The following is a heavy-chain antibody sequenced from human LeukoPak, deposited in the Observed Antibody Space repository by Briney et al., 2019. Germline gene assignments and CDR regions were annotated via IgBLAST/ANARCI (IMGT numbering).Heavy chain of an antibody. V-gene: IGHV4-38-2*02. CDR2: IYHSGST. CDR1: GYSISSGYY. J-gene: IGHJ3*02. D-gene: IGHD3-22*01. Sequence: SETLSLTCAVSGYSISSGYYWGWIRQPPGKGLEWIGSIYHSGSTYYNPSLKSRVTISVDTSKNQFSLKLSSVTAADTAVYYCAREKAITMIVVARRSAFDIWGQGTMVTVSS. CDR3: AREKAITMIVVARRSAFDI.